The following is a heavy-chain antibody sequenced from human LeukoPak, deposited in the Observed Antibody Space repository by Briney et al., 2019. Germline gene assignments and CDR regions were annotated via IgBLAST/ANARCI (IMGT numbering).Heavy chain of an antibody. CDR2: ISGSGGST. CDR3: AKTGGGTTFFDY. V-gene: IGHV3-23*01. J-gene: IGHJ4*02. D-gene: IGHD1-7*01. CDR1: GFTFSTYA. Sequence: GGSLRLSCAASGFTFSTYAMSWVRQAPGKGLEWVSVISGSGGSTYYADSVKGRFTISRDNSKNTLYLQMNSLRAEDTAVYCCAKTGGGTTFFDYWGQGTLVTVSS.